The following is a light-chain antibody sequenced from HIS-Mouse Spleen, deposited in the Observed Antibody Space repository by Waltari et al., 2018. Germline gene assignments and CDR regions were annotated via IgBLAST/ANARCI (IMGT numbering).Light chain of an antibody. Sequence: QSALTQPRSVSGSPGQSVTISCTGTSSVVGGYNYVVWYQPHPGKAPKLMIYDVSKRPSGVPDRFSGSKSGNTASLTISGLQAEDEADYYCCSYAGSYTYVFGTGTKVTVL. CDR2: DVS. CDR1: SSVVGGYNY. J-gene: IGLJ1*01. V-gene: IGLV2-11*01. CDR3: CSYAGSYTYV.